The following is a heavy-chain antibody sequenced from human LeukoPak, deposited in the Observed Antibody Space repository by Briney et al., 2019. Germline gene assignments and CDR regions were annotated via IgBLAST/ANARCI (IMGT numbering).Heavy chain of an antibody. CDR2: ISGSGGST. CDR3: AKGPATSGRWAFDI. CDR1: GFTFSNYG. D-gene: IGHD6-19*01. V-gene: IGHV3-23*01. Sequence: GGSLRLSCAASGFTFSNYGMHWVRQAPGKGLEWVSAISGSGGSTYYADSVKGRFTISRDNSKNTLYLQMNSLRAEDTAVYYCAKGPATSGRWAFDIWGQGTMVTVSS. J-gene: IGHJ3*02.